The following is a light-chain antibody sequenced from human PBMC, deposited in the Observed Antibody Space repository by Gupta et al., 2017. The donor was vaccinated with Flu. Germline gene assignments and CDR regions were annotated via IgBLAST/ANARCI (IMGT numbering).Light chain of an antibody. J-gene: IGLJ1*01. Sequence: QSALTQPASVSGSPGQSITISCTGTSSDVGRSDYVSWYQQHPDKAPKRIIYDVTNRPSGVSSRFAGSKSGNTASRNISGLQAEDETDDDCSSYTSGSTLDGFGTGTKVTVI. V-gene: IGLV2-14*01. CDR3: SSYTSGSTLDG. CDR1: SSDVGRSDY. CDR2: DVT.